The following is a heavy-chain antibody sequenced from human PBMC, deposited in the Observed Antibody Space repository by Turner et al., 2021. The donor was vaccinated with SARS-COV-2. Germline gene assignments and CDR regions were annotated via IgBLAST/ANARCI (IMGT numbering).Heavy chain of an antibody. Sequence: QVQLVESGGGVVQPGRSLRLSCAPSGFTFSSYGMHWVRQAPGKGLEWVAVISYDGSNKYYADSVKGRFTISRDNSKNTLYLQMNSLRAEDTAVYYCAKQLGLYSNPMYYFDYWGQGTLVTVSS. CDR1: GFTFSSYG. V-gene: IGHV3-30*18. CDR3: AKQLGLYSNPMYYFDY. J-gene: IGHJ4*02. D-gene: IGHD4-4*01. CDR2: ISYDGSNK.